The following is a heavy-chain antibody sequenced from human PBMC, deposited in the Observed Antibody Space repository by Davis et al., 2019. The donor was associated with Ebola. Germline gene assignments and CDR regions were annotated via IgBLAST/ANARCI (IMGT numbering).Heavy chain of an antibody. V-gene: IGHV1-2*06. CDR3: ARGHNYAHEY. Sequence: ASVKVSCKASGYTFTDYNIHWKRQAPGQGLEWLGRVILKSGATNYAQKVQGRVTMTRDTSISTVYMELSSLRYDDTADYYCARGHNYAHEYWGQGTLVTVSS. J-gene: IGHJ4*02. CDR1: GYTFTDYN. D-gene: IGHD4-11*01. CDR2: VILKSGAT.